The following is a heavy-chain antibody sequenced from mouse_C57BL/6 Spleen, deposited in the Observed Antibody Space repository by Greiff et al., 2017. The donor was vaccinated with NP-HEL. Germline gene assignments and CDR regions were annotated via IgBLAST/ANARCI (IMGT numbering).Heavy chain of an antibody. CDR2: ISSGGSYT. D-gene: IGHD1-1*01. CDR1: GFTFSSYG. V-gene: IGHV5-6*01. J-gene: IGHJ2*01. CDR3: ARHYYGSSYYFDY. Sequence: VKVVESGGDLVKPGGSLKLSCAASGFTFSSYGMSWVRQTPDTRLEWVATISSGGSYTYYPDSVKGRFTISRDNAKNTLYLQMSSLKSEDTAMYYCARHYYGSSYYFDYWGQGTTLTVSS.